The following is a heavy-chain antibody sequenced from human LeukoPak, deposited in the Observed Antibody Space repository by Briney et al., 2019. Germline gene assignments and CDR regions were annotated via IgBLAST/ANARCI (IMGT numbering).Heavy chain of an antibody. V-gene: IGHV3-11*01. CDR2: ISSSGSTI. CDR3: ARDLLVATPRDGGWYAV. D-gene: IGHD6-19*01. CDR1: GFTFSDYY. J-gene: IGHJ4*02. Sequence: GGSLRLSCAASGFTFSDYYMSWIRQAPGKGLEWVSYISSSGSTIYYADSVKGRFTISRDNAKNSLYLQMNSLRAEDPAVYYCARDLLVATPRDGGWYAVWGQGTLVTVSS.